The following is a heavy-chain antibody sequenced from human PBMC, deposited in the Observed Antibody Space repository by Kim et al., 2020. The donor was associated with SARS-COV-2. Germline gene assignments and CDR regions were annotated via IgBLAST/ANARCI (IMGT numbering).Heavy chain of an antibody. CDR2: IYYSGST. V-gene: IGHV4-59*13. Sequence: SETLSLTCTVSGGSISSYYWSWIRQPPGKGLEYIGYIYYSGSTNYNPSLKSRVTISVDTSKNQFSLKLSSVTAAETAVYYCSSMAGTWDFQDRGQGTLVT. CDR1: GGSISSYY. D-gene: IGHD6-19*01. CDR3: SSMAGTWDFQD. J-gene: IGHJ1*01.